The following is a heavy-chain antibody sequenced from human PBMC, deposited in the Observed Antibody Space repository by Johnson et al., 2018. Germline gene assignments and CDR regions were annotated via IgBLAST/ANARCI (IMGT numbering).Heavy chain of an antibody. CDR3: AREHGHWLGPDGMDV. CDR2: IIPIFGTA. CDR1: GGTFSSYA. D-gene: IGHD6-19*01. J-gene: IGHJ6*02. Sequence: QVQLVQSGAEVKKPGSSVKVSCKASGGTFSSYAISWVRQAPGQGLEWMGGIIPIFGTANYAQKFQGRVTITAGESPSTAYMELSSLRSEDTAGYYCAREHGHWLGPDGMDVWGQGTTVTVSS. V-gene: IGHV1-69*12.